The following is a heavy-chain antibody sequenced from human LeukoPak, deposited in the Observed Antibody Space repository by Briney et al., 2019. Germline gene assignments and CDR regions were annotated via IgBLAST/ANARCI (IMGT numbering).Heavy chain of an antibody. CDR1: GYTFTGYY. V-gene: IGHV1-3*03. D-gene: IGHD3-22*01. J-gene: IGHJ4*02. CDR2: INAGNGNT. Sequence: ASVKVSCKASGYTFTGYYMHWVRQAPGQGLEWMGWINAGNGNTKYSQEFQGRVTITRDTSASTAYMELSSLRSEDMAVYYCARSSYYYDSSGYYGPYYFDYWGQGTLVTVSS. CDR3: ARSSYYYDSSGYYGPYYFDY.